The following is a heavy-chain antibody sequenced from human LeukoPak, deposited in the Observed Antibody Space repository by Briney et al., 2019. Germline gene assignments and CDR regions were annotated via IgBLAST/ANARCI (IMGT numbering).Heavy chain of an antibody. Sequence: PGGSLTLSCVASGFSFGNYAMSWVRQAPGKGLQWVSQISGTGGATWYAGFARDRFTISRDNSKKTLYLQMSGLRVEDTAMYYCVKDPRDRYGTNWFVSWGQGTLLIVSS. CDR1: GFSFGNYA. J-gene: IGHJ5*01. CDR2: ISGTGGAT. CDR3: VKDPRDRYGTNWFVS. D-gene: IGHD5-18*01. V-gene: IGHV3-23*01.